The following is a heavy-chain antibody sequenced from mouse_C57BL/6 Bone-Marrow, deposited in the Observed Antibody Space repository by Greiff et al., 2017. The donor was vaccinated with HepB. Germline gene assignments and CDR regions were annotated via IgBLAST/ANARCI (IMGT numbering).Heavy chain of an antibody. CDR1: GYTFTSYG. Sequence: QVQLQQSGAELARPGASVKLSCKASGYTFTSYGISWVKQRTGQGLEWIGEIYPRSGNTYYNEKFKGKATLTADKSSSTAYMELRSLTSQDSAVYFCARGDWDANFDYWGQGTTLTVSS. CDR2: IYPRSGNT. V-gene: IGHV1-81*01. J-gene: IGHJ2*01. D-gene: IGHD4-1*01. CDR3: ARGDWDANFDY.